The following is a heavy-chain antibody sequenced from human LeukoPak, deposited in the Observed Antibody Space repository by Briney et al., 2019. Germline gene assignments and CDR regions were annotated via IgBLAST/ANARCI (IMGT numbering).Heavy chain of an antibody. CDR2: IYSGGGT. D-gene: IGHD6-6*01. J-gene: IGHJ6*03. V-gene: IGHV3-53*01. CDR1: GFTVSSNY. CDR3: AKESSSVWDYMDV. Sequence: GGSLRLSCAASGFTVSSNYMSWVRRAPGKGLEWVSVIYSGGGTHFADSVRGRFTISRDNSKNTLYLQMNSLRAEDTAVYYCAKESSSVWDYMDVWGKGTTVTVSS.